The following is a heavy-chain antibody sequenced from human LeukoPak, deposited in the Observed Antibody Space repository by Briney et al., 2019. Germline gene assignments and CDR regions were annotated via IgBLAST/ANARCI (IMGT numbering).Heavy chain of an antibody. CDR2: INTNTGNP. Sequence: GASVKVSCKASGYTFTSYGISWVRQAPGQGLEWMGWINTNTGNPTYAQGFTGRFVFSLDTSVSTAYLQISSLKAEDTAVYYCATDRAAAGTYFWFDPWGQGSLVTVSS. CDR1: GYTFTSYG. V-gene: IGHV7-4-1*02. D-gene: IGHD6-13*01. CDR3: ATDRAAAGTYFWFDP. J-gene: IGHJ5*02.